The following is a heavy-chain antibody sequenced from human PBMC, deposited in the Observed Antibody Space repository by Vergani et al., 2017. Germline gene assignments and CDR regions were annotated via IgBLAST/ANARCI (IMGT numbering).Heavy chain of an antibody. Sequence: QVQLVQSGAEVKKPGSSVKVSCKASGGTFSSYAISWVRQAPGQGLEWMGRIITILGIANYAQKFQGRVTMTADKSTSTAYMELSSLRSEDTAVYYCAIELWYSSSWYDDYWGQGTLVTVSS. CDR3: AIELWYSSSWYDDY. J-gene: IGHJ4*02. CDR1: GGTFSSYA. D-gene: IGHD6-13*01. V-gene: IGHV1-69*04. CDR2: IITILGIA.